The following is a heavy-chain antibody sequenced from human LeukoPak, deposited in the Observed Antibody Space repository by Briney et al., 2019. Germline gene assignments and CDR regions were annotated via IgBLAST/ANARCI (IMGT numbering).Heavy chain of an antibody. J-gene: IGHJ4*02. CDR3: ARGVVTYYFDY. CDR2: INHSGST. Sequence: PSETLSLTCAVYGGSFSGYYWSWIRQPPGKGLEWIGEINHSGSTNYNPSLKSRDTISVDTSKNQFSLKLSSVTAADTAVYYCARGVVTYYFDYWGQGTLVAVSS. V-gene: IGHV4-34*01. CDR1: GGSFSGYY. D-gene: IGHD4-23*01.